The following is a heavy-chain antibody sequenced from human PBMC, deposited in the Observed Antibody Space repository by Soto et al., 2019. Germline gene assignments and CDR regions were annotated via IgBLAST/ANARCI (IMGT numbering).Heavy chain of an antibody. Sequence: SETLSLTCAVSGYSISSGYYWGWIRQPPGKGLEWIGSIYHSGSTYYNPSLKSRVTISVDTSKNQFSLKLSSVTAADTAVYYCAREYDFWSGYYRRDTGVYYYYGMDVWGQGTTVTVSS. CDR2: IYHSGST. D-gene: IGHD3-3*01. CDR3: AREYDFWSGYYRRDTGVYYYYGMDV. V-gene: IGHV4-38-2*02. J-gene: IGHJ6*02. CDR1: GYSISSGYY.